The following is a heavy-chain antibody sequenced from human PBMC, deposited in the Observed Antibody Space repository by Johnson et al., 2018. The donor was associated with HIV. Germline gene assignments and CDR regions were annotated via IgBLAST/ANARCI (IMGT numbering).Heavy chain of an antibody. CDR3: AREGAWELRPGAFDI. V-gene: IGHV3-23*04. CDR1: GFTFSSYA. J-gene: IGHJ3*02. CDR2: ISWNSDDL. Sequence: VQLVESGGGLVQPGGSLRLSCAASGFTFSSYAMSWVRQAPGKGLEWVSGISWNSDDLDYADPVKGRFTISRDNSKNTLYLQMNSLRAEDTAVYYCAREGAWELRPGAFDIWGQGTMVTVSS. D-gene: IGHD1-7*01.